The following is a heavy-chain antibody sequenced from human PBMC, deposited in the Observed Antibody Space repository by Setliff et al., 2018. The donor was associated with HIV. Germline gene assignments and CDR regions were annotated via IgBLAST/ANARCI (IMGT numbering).Heavy chain of an antibody. CDR3: ARGVPPPLSMFRGVLRFGYMDV. Sequence: SETLSLTCAAYGGPFTNHGWNWIRQSPGKGLEWIGEIDNRGGYNYNPSLKSRVTISVDKSKNQFSLTLSSVTAADTAVYYCARGVPPPLSMFRGVLRFGYMDVWGKGTTVTVSS. J-gene: IGHJ6*03. CDR1: GGPFTNHG. CDR2: IDNRGGY. D-gene: IGHD3-10*01. V-gene: IGHV4-34*01.